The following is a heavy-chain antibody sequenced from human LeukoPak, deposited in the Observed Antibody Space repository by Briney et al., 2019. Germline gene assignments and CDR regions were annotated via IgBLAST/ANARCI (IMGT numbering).Heavy chain of an antibody. J-gene: IGHJ4*02. V-gene: IGHV3-7*03. Sequence: GGSLRLSCAASGFTFSNYWMAWVRQAPGKGPEWVANINLDGSQKYYVDSVKGRFTISRDNAENSLYLQMNSLRAEDTAVYYCAREMTIITYSFDSWGQGTLVTVSS. CDR1: GFTFSNYW. D-gene: IGHD5-24*01. CDR3: AREMTIITYSFDS. CDR2: INLDGSQK.